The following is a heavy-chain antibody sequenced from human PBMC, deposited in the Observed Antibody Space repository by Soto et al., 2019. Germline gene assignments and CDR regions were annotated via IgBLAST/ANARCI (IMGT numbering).Heavy chain of an antibody. CDR3: ARSFVVVTATDY. CDR1: GYTFSNYL. J-gene: IGHJ4*02. D-gene: IGHD2-21*02. CDR2: INAGNGHT. V-gene: IGHV1-3*01. Sequence: QVQLVQSGAEVKKPGASVKVSCKASGYTFSNYLLHWVRQAPGQGLEWMGWINAGNGHTKYSQKFQGRVTITRDTSASTAYMELSSLRSEDTAVYYCARSFVVVTATDYWGQGTVVTVSS.